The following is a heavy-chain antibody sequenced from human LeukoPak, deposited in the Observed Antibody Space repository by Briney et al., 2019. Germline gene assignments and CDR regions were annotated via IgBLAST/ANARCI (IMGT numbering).Heavy chain of an antibody. V-gene: IGHV3-66*01. CDR2: IYSGGST. J-gene: IGHJ6*02. CDR1: GFTVSSNY. D-gene: IGHD3-22*01. Sequence: GGSLRLSCAASGFTVSSNYMSWVRQALGKGLEWVSVIYSGGSTYYADSVKGRFTISRDNSKNTLYLQMNSLRAEDTAVYYCARGGHYYDSSGYYLLHYYGMDVWGQGTTVTVSS. CDR3: ARGGHYYDSSGYYLLHYYGMDV.